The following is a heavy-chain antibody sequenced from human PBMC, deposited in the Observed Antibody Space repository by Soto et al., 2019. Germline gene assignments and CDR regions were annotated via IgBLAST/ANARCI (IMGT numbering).Heavy chain of an antibody. V-gene: IGHV4-31*03. CDR3: ARSPAV. Sequence: QVQLQESGPGLVKPSQTLSLTCTVSGGSISSGGYYWSWIRQHPGKGLEWIGHSYYSGSTYYNPTLESRVTIAVDTSKNLFSLELGTVTAADAAVYYCARSPAVWGQGTLVTVSS. J-gene: IGHJ4*02. CDR1: GGSISSGGYY. CDR2: SYYSGST.